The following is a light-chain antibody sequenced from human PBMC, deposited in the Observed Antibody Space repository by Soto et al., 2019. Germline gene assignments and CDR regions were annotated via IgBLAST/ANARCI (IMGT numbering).Light chain of an antibody. Sequence: QSALTQPASVSGSPGQSITISCTGPSSDVGSNNLVSWYQQYPGKAPQLIIFEVFKRPSGLSHRSAGSKSGNTASLTISGLQAEDAANYYACSYAGRATYVFGGGTKVTVL. V-gene: IGLV2-23*02. CDR2: EVF. CDR3: CSYAGRATYV. CDR1: SSDVGSNNL. J-gene: IGLJ1*01.